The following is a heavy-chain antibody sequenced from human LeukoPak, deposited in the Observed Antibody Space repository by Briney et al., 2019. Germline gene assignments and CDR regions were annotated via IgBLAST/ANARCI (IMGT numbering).Heavy chain of an antibody. J-gene: IGHJ3*02. Sequence: SETLSLTCTVSGGSISSSSYYWGWIRQTPGKGLEWIGSIYYSGSTFYSPSLKSRVTISVDTSKNQFSLKLSSVTAADTAVYYCARDLGGYAFDIWGQGTMVTVSS. CDR1: GGSISSSSYY. V-gene: IGHV4-39*02. CDR2: IYYSGST. CDR3: ARDLGGYAFDI. D-gene: IGHD1-26*01.